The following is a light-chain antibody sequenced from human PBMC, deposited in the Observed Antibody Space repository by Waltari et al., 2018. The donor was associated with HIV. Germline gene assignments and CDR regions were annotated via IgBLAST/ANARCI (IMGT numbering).Light chain of an antibody. CDR2: ATS. CDR3: QQYGSSPYT. Sequence: EIVLTQSPGTLSLSPGERATLSCKASQSVSSSYLAWFQQKPGQAPRLLSYATSSRATGIPDRFSGSGSATDFTLTISRLEPEDFAVFYCQQYGSSPYTFGQGPSWRSN. J-gene: IGKJ2*01. V-gene: IGKV3-20*01. CDR1: QSVSSSY.